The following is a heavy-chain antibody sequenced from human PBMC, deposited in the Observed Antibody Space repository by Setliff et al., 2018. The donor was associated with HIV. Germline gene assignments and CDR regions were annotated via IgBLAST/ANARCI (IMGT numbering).Heavy chain of an antibody. D-gene: IGHD3-3*01. CDR3: ARESPRNYYYNFWSGYPSYFDY. Sequence: SETLSLTCIVSGDSISSGGYYWSWIRQPAGKGLEWIGRIYTSGSTSYNPSLKSRVTISVDTSRNQFSLNLNSVTAADTAVYYCARESPRNYYYNFWSGYPSYFDYWGQGTLVTVSS. CDR1: GDSISSGGYY. J-gene: IGHJ4*02. V-gene: IGHV4-61*02. CDR2: IYTSGST.